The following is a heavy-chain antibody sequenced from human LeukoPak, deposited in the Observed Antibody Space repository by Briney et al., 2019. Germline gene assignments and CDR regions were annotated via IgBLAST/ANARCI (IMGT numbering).Heavy chain of an antibody. Sequence: GGSLRLSCAASGFTFDDYAMHWVRQAPGKGLEWVSGISRNSGSIGYADSVKGRFTISRDNAKNSLYLQMNSLRAEDTALYYCAKDIGGYDNCYTNWGQGTLVTVSS. V-gene: IGHV3-9*01. D-gene: IGHD5-12*01. CDR2: ISRNSGSI. J-gene: IGHJ4*02. CDR1: GFTFDDYA. CDR3: AKDIGGYDNCYTN.